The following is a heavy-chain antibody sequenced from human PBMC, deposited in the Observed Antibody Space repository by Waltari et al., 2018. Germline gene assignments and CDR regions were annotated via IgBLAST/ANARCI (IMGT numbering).Heavy chain of an antibody. CDR2: ITSKSTYI. CDR3: ARDPGNPIDWYFDL. V-gene: IGHV3-21*06. Sequence: EVQLVESGGGLVEPGGSLRLSCEASGFAFSISTMTWVRQAPGKGLEWVSSITSKSTYIHYADSVKGRFTISRDNAKNSLYLQMNSLKAEDTAFYYCARDPGNPIDWYFDLWGRGTLVTVSS. CDR1: GFAFSIST. J-gene: IGHJ2*01.